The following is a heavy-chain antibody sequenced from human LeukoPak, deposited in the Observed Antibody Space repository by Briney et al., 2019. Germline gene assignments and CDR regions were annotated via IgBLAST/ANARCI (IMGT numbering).Heavy chain of an antibody. CDR2: IYSGGST. D-gene: IGHD3-10*01. J-gene: IGHJ4*02. CDR1: GFAVSSNY. Sequence: GGSLRLSCAVSGFAVSSNYMTWVRQAPGKGLEWVSVIYSGGSTYYADSVKGRFTISRDNSENTVYLQMSSLSAEDTAVYYCARDFSGVDYFDYWGQGTLVTVSS. V-gene: IGHV3-53*01. CDR3: ARDFSGVDYFDY.